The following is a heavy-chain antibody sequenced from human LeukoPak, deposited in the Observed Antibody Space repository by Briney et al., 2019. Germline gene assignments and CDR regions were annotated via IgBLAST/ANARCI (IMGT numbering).Heavy chain of an antibody. CDR2: IYYSGST. CDR3: ARFIIATAGMIDY. D-gene: IGHD6-13*01. V-gene: IGHV4-39*01. J-gene: IGHJ4*02. CDR1: GGSISSSSYY. Sequence: SETLSLTCTVSGGSISSSSYYWGWMRQPPGKGREWIGSIYYSGSTYYNPSLKSRVTISADTSKNRFSLKLSSVTAADTAVFYCARFIIATAGMIDYWGQGTLVTVSS.